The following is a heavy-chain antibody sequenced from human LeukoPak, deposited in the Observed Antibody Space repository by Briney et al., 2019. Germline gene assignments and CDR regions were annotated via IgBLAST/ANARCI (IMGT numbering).Heavy chain of an antibody. CDR2: IIPIFGTA. V-gene: IGHV1-69*13. CDR1: GGTFSSYA. J-gene: IGHJ5*02. Sequence: GASVKVSCKASGGTFSSYAISWVRQAPGQGLEWMGGIIPIFGTANYAQKFQGRVTITADESTSTAYMELSSLRSEDTAVYYCARDGENYCSSTSCGWFDPWGQGTLVTVSS. CDR3: ARDGENYCSSTSCGWFDP. D-gene: IGHD2-2*01.